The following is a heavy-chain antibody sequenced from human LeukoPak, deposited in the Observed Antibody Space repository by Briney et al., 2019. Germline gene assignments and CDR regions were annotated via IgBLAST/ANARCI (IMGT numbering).Heavy chain of an antibody. J-gene: IGHJ4*02. Sequence: ASVKVSCKASGYTFTGYYMHWVRQAPGQGLEWMGWINPNSGGTNYAQKFQGRVTMTRDTSISTAYMELSRLRSDDTAVYYCARVQDYDYVWGSYSQSSYFDYWGQGTLVTVSS. CDR1: GYTFTGYY. CDR2: INPNSGGT. D-gene: IGHD3-16*01. V-gene: IGHV1-2*02. CDR3: ARVQDYDYVWGSYSQSSYFDY.